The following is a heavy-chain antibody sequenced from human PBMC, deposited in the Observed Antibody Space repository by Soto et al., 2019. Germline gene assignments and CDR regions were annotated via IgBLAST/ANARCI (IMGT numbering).Heavy chain of an antibody. D-gene: IGHD4-17*01. V-gene: IGHV3-23*01. J-gene: IGHJ4*02. CDR3: AKHLIRWLLPSPFDL. Sequence: GGSLRLSCAVSGFSFGSYTMSWVRQAPGKGLEWVAGLSGSGRRTHYAYSVKGRFTISRDKSKNTLYLQMNNLRAEDTAVYYSAKHLIRWLLPSPFDLWGQGTLVTVSS. CDR1: GFSFGSYT. CDR2: LSGSGRRT.